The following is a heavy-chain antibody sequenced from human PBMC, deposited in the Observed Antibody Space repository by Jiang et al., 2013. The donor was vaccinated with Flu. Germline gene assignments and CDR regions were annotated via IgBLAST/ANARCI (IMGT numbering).Heavy chain of an antibody. V-gene: IGHV5-51*01. Sequence: GAEVKKPGESLKISCKGSGYSFTSYWIGWVRQMPGKGLEWMGIIYPGDSDTRYSPSFQGQVTISADKSISTAYLQWSSLKASDTAMYYCASLYYYDSSGYPSGAFDIWGQGTMVTVSS. CDR1: GYSFTSYW. D-gene: IGHD3-22*01. CDR2: IYPGDSDT. J-gene: IGHJ3*02. CDR3: ASLYYYDSSGYPSGAFDI.